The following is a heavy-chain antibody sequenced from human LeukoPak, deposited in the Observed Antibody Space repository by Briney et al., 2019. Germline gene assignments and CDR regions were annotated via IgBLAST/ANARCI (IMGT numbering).Heavy chain of an antibody. J-gene: IGHJ4*02. Sequence: GGSLRLSCAASGFTFSNYWMHWVRQAPGKGLVWVSRINSDGINTSYADSVKGRFAFSRDNSKNTLYLQMNSLRPEDTAVYYCARDRRAVAVYFDYWGQGTLVTVSS. CDR1: GFTFSNYW. V-gene: IGHV3-74*01. CDR3: ARDRRAVAVYFDY. D-gene: IGHD6-19*01. CDR2: INSDGINT.